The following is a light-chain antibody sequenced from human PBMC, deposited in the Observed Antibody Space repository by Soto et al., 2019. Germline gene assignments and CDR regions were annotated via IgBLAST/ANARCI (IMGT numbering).Light chain of an antibody. J-gene: IGLJ3*02. CDR2: EGS. CDR1: SSDVGSYNL. CDR3: CSYAGISTFEV. Sequence: QSVLTQPASVSGSPGQSITISCTGTSSDVGSYNLVSWYQQHPGKAPKLMIYEGSQRPSGVSNRFSGSKSGNTASLTISGLQAEDEADYYCCSYAGISTFEVFGGGTKVTVL. V-gene: IGLV2-23*03.